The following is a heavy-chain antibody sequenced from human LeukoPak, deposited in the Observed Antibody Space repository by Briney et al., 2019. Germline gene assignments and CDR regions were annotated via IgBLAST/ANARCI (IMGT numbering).Heavy chain of an antibody. CDR3: ARGEDYFDY. CDR2: IRWRGGRI. Sequence: GGSLRLSCATSGFTFDDFDLNWVRQAPGEGLEWVSAIRWRGGRIRYVDTVKGRFIISRDNAKKSVYLQLNSLRAEDTALYYCARGEDYFDYWGQGTLVTVTS. CDR1: GFTFDDFD. D-gene: IGHD1-26*01. J-gene: IGHJ4*02. V-gene: IGHV3-20*04.